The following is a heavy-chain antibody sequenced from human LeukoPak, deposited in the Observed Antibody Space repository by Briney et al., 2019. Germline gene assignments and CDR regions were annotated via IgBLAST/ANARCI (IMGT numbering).Heavy chain of an antibody. CDR2: IYYSGST. V-gene: IGHV4-59*01. CDR1: GGSISSYY. Sequence: NSSETLSLTCTVSGGSISSYYWSWIRQPPGKGLEWLGYIYYSGSTNYNPSLKSRVTISVDTSKNQFSLKLSSVTAADTAVYYCARSAGYSSGWSFDYWGQGTLVTVSS. CDR3: ARSAGYSSGWSFDY. D-gene: IGHD6-19*01. J-gene: IGHJ4*02.